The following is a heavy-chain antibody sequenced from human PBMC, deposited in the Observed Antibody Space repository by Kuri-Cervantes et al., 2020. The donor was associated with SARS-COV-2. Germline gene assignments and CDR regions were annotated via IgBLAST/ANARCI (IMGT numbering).Heavy chain of an antibody. V-gene: IGHV4-34*01. Sequence: ESLKISCAVYGGSFSGYYWSWIRQPPGKGLEWIGEINHSGSTNYNPSLKSRVTISVDTSKNQFSPKLSSVTAADTAVYYCARARWGSGWTYYYYGMDVWGQGTTVTVSS. D-gene: IGHD6-19*01. J-gene: IGHJ6*02. CDR2: INHSGST. CDR1: GGSFSGYY. CDR3: ARARWGSGWTYYYYGMDV.